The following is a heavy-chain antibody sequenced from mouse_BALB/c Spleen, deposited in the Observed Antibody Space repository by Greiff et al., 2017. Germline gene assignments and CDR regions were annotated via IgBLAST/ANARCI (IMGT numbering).Heavy chain of an antibody. D-gene: IGHD1-1*01. J-gene: IGHJ4*01. CDR1: GFTFSSYA. Sequence: EVKLVKSGGGLVKPGGSLKLSCAASGFTFSSYAMSWVRQTPEKRLEWVASISSGGSTYYPDSVKGRLTISRDNARNILYLQMSSLRSEDTAMYYCARGGYGSSSDYAMDYWGQGTSVTVSS. CDR3: ARGGYGSSSDYAMDY. V-gene: IGHV5-6-5*01. CDR2: ISSGGST.